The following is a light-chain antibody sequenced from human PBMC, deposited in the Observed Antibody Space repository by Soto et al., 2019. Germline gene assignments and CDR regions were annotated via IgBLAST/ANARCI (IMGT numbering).Light chain of an antibody. V-gene: IGKV1-5*03. Sequence: DIQMTQSPSTLSASIGDRVTITCRASQSINSWLAWYQQKPGKAPKLLIYKASSLESGVPSRFSGSGSGTEFTLTISSVQPDDFTTYYCHQYNSYPWTFGQGTKVEIK. CDR2: KAS. CDR3: HQYNSYPWT. CDR1: QSINSW. J-gene: IGKJ1*01.